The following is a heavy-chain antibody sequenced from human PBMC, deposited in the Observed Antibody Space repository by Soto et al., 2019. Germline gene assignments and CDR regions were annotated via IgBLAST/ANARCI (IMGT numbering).Heavy chain of an antibody. CDR1: GVALDSGRYY. CDR2: IDYTGST. Sequence: QVQLSESGPRLVKPSETLSLTCSVSGVALDSGRYYWSWIRRLPGKGLEWIGYIDYTGSTDFNPSLKSRLSMSVDTSKNQFSLNLSSVTAADTAVYFCARDYGGRYYEGNYFPWYFDFWGQGVLVTVSS. D-gene: IGHD3-22*01. CDR3: ARDYGGRYYEGNYFPWYFDF. J-gene: IGHJ4*02. V-gene: IGHV4-31*03.